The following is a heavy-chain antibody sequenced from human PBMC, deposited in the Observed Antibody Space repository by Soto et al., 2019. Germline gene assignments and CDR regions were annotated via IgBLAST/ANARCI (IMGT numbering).Heavy chain of an antibody. CDR3: ARESRYCSGGSCYFLPGIDY. D-gene: IGHD2-15*01. CDR2: IIPIFGTA. Sequence: QVQLVQSGAEVKKPGSSVKVSCKASGGTFSSYAISWVRQAPGQGLEWMGGIIPIFGTANYAQKFQGRVTITADESTSTDYMERSSLRSEDTAVYYCARESRYCSGGSCYFLPGIDYWGQGTLVTVSS. V-gene: IGHV1-69*12. J-gene: IGHJ4*02. CDR1: GGTFSSYA.